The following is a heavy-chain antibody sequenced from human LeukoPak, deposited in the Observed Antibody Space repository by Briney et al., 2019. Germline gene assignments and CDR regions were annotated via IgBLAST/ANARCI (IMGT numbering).Heavy chain of an antibody. CDR3: ARRPAQTFYYFDY. CDR2: IYSGGST. J-gene: IGHJ4*02. Sequence: GGSLRLSCAASGFTVSSNFMSWVRQAPGKGLEWVSVIYSGGSTYYADSVKGRFTISRDNSKNTLYLQMNSLRAEDTAVYYYARRPAQTFYYFDYWGQGTLVTVSS. D-gene: IGHD3-3*02. CDR1: GFTVSSNF. V-gene: IGHV3-66*04.